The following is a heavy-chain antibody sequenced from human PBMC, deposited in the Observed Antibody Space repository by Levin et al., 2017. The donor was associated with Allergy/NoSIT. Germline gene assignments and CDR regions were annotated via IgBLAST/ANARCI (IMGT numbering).Heavy chain of an antibody. V-gene: IGHV4-34*01. Sequence: SETLSLTCAVYGGSFSGYYWSWIRQPPGKGLEWIGEINHSGSTNYNPSLKSRVTISVDTSKNQFSLKLSSVTAADTAVYYCARGLSGRRFDYWGQGTLVTVSS. J-gene: IGHJ4*02. D-gene: IGHD6-19*01. CDR1: GGSFSGYY. CDR3: ARGLSGRRFDY. CDR2: INHSGST.